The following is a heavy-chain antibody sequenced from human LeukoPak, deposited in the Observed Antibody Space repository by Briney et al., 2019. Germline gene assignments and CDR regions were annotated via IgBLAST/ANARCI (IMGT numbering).Heavy chain of an antibody. J-gene: IGHJ4*02. D-gene: IGHD6-19*01. V-gene: IGHV1-2*02. CDR3: ARGFTGSSGWYYFDY. CDR1: GYTFTGYY. Sequence: GASVKVSCKASGYTFTGYYMHWVRQAPGQGLEWMGWINPNSGGTNYAQKFQGRVTMTRDTSISTAYMELSRLRSDDTAVYYCARGFTGSSGWYYFDYWGQGTLVTVSS. CDR2: INPNSGGT.